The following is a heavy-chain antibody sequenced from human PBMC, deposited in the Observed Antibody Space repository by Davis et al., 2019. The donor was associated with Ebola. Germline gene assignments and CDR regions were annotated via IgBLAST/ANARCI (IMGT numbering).Heavy chain of an antibody. Sequence: PGGSLRLSCAASGFTFSSYAMSWVRQAPGKGLEWVSVISGSGGSTYYADSVKGRFTISRDNAKNTLYLQMNSLRVEDTAMYYCGRGGLEPVDFWGQGTLVTVSS. V-gene: IGHV3-23*01. CDR3: GRGGLEPVDF. J-gene: IGHJ4*02. CDR2: ISGSGGST. CDR1: GFTFSSYA. D-gene: IGHD1-1*01.